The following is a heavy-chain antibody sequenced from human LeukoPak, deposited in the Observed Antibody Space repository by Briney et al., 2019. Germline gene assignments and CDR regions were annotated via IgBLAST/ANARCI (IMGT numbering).Heavy chain of an antibody. V-gene: IGHV3-53*01. CDR1: GFTVSSNY. D-gene: IGHD3-22*01. Sequence: GGSLRLSCAASGFTVSSNYMSWVRQAPGKGLEWVSVIYSGGSTYYADSVKGRFTIFRDNSKNTLYLQMNSLRAEDTAVYYCARDGYYDSSGYSAFDIWGQGTMVTVSS. J-gene: IGHJ3*02. CDR2: IYSGGST. CDR3: ARDGYYDSSGYSAFDI.